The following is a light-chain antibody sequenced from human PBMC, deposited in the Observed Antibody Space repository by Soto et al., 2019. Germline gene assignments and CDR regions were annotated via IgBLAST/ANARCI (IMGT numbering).Light chain of an antibody. CDR1: QSLLHITGETF. CDR3: MQSTLILST. J-gene: IGKJ5*01. Sequence: VMTQNPLSLSVAPGQPASISCKSSQSLLHITGETFLFWYLQKPGQSPQLLIYAVSTRVSGMPDRFSGSGSGTDFILEISRMECDDVGIYYCMQSTLILSTFGQEERLKIK. CDR2: AVS. V-gene: IGKV2D-29*02.